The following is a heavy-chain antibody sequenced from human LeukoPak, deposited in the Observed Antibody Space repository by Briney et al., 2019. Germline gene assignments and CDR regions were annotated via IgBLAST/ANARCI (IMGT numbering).Heavy chain of an antibody. V-gene: IGHV1-69*04. CDR3: ARDYHDILTGYYQDY. CDR1: GYTFTSYY. J-gene: IGHJ4*02. D-gene: IGHD3-9*01. Sequence: GASVKVSCKASGYTFTSYYMHWVRQAPGQGLEWMGRIIPILGIANYAQKFQGRVTITADKSTSTAYMELSSLRSEDTAVYYCARDYHDILTGYYQDYWGQGTLVTVSS. CDR2: IIPILGIA.